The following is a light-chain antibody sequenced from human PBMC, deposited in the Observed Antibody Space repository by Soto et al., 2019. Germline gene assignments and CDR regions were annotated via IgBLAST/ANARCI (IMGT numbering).Light chain of an antibody. J-gene: IGKJ5*01. CDR3: QQRGNWPPFT. CDR1: QSVSSY. Sequence: EIVLTQSPATLSLSPGERATLSCRASQSVSSYLAWYQQKPGQAPRLLIYDASNRATGIPARFSGSGFGTDFTLTISSLEPEDFAVYYCQQRGNWPPFTFGRGTRLDMK. V-gene: IGKV3-11*01. CDR2: DAS.